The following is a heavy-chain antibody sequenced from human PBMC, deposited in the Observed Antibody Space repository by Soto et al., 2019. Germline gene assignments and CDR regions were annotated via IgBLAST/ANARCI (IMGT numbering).Heavy chain of an antibody. CDR1: GFSLSADGVA. D-gene: IGHD2-2*01. CDR2: IYWDDDT. CDR3: AHAYGGTSWPNDAFDV. V-gene: IGHV2-5*02. Sequence: ITLKESGPTLVKPTQSLTLTCTFSGFSLSADGVAVGWIRQPPGKALEWLALIYWDDDTRYRPSLKSRLTITKDTSKNHVVLTMSNLDPVDTATYYCAHAYGGTSWPNDAFDVWGQGTLVTVSS. J-gene: IGHJ3*01.